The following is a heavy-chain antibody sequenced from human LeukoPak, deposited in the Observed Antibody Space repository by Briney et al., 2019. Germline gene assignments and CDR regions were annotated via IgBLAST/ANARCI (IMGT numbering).Heavy chain of an antibody. Sequence: TGGSLRLSCAATGFTFSSHAMGWVRQAPGKGLEGVSTISGSGVNAYYVDSVEGRFTISRDNSRNTLYLQMSSLRAEDTAIYYCAARPPIAVAGPFDYWGQGTLVTVSS. CDR3: AARPPIAVAGPFDY. CDR1: GFTFSSHA. V-gene: IGHV3-23*01. CDR2: ISGSGVNA. J-gene: IGHJ4*02. D-gene: IGHD6-19*01.